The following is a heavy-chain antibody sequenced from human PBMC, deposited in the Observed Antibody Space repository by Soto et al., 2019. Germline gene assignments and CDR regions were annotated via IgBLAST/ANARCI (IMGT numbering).Heavy chain of an antibody. Sequence: LRLSCAASGFTFSSYGMHWVRQAPGKGLEWVAVISYDGSNKYYADSVKGRFTISRDNSKNTLYLQMNSLRAEDTAVYYCAKDSYQLLLGYYGMDVWGQGTTVTVSS. V-gene: IGHV3-30*18. CDR2: ISYDGSNK. J-gene: IGHJ6*02. CDR3: AKDSYQLLLGYYGMDV. CDR1: GFTFSSYG. D-gene: IGHD2-2*01.